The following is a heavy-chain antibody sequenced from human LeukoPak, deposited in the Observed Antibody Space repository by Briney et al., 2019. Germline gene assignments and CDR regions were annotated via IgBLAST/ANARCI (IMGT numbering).Heavy chain of an antibody. J-gene: IGHJ4*02. D-gene: IGHD2-21*02. V-gene: IGHV3-23*01. CDR3: AKSAVVTARLGGLTNY. CDR1: GFTFSSYA. Sequence: GGSLRLSCAASGFTFSSYAMSWVRQAPGKGLEWASAISGSGGSTYYADSVKGRFTISRDNSKNTLYLQMNSLRAEDTAVYYCAKSAVVTARLGGLTNYWGQGTLVTVSS. CDR2: ISGSGGST.